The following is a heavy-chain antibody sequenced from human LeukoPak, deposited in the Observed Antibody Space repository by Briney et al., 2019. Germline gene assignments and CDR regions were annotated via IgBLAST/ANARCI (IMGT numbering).Heavy chain of an antibody. V-gene: IGHV4-59*01. Sequence: NPSETLSLTCTVSGGSISTYYWSWIRQPPGKGLEWIGYIHYSGSTNYNPSLKSRVTISVDTSRNQISLNLRSATAADTAVYYCARESSGGGLFQHWGQGTLVTVSS. CDR1: GGSISTYY. J-gene: IGHJ1*01. CDR2: IHYSGST. CDR3: ARESSGGGLFQH. D-gene: IGHD1-26*01.